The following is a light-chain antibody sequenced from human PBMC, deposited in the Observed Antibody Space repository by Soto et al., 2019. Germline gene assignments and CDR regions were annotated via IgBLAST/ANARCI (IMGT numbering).Light chain of an antibody. J-gene: IGKJ1*01. Sequence: DIQMTQSPSTLSGSVGDRVTITCRASQTISSWLAWYQQKPGKAPKLLIYKASNLKSGLPSRFSGSGAGTEFTLTISSLQPDDFATYYCQHYNSYSEAFGLGTKVDIK. CDR1: QTISSW. CDR2: KAS. CDR3: QHYNSYSEA. V-gene: IGKV1-5*03.